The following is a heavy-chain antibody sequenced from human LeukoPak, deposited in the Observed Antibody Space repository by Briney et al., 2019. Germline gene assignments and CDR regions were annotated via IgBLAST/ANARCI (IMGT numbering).Heavy chain of an antibody. Sequence: TVKVSCTASGGTLNMYAISWVRQAPGQGPEWMGGIIPIFGTTNYAQKFQGRVTITADESTSTAYMELSSLRSEDTAVYYCARIVGIASRGYFDYWGQGTLVTVSS. CDR2: IIPIFGTT. CDR3: ARIVGIASRGYFDY. D-gene: IGHD3-10*01. J-gene: IGHJ4*02. V-gene: IGHV1-69*13. CDR1: GGTLNMYA.